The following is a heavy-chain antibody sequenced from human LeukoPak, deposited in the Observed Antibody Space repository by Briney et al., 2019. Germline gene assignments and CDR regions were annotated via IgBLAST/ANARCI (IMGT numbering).Heavy chain of an antibody. D-gene: IGHD3-22*01. J-gene: IGHJ3*02. Sequence: PSETLSLTCTVSGGSISSYYWSWMPEPAGEGLEWIGHIYTSGSTNYNPSLKSRVTMSVDTSNNQFSLKLSSVTAADAAVYYCARVDYYDSSGYYYAFDIWGQGTMVTVSS. CDR3: ARVDYYDSSGYYYAFDI. V-gene: IGHV4-4*07. CDR2: IYTSGST. CDR1: GGSISSYY.